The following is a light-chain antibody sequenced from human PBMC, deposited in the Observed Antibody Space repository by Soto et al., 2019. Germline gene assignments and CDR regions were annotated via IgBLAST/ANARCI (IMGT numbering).Light chain of an antibody. V-gene: IGKV1-27*01. CDR1: QGISNY. J-gene: IGKJ3*01. Sequence: DVQMTQSPSSLSASVGDRVTITCRASQGISNYLAWYQQKPGKVPKLLIYAASTLQSGVPSRFSGSGSVTDFTLTISSLQPEDVATYYCQKYNSATFTFGPGTKVHIK. CDR2: AAS. CDR3: QKYNSATFT.